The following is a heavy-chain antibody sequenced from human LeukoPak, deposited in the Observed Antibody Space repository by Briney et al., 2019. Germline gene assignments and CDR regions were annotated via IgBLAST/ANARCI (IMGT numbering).Heavy chain of an antibody. CDR3: ARSGSGWFDF. D-gene: IGHD6-19*01. J-gene: IGHJ4*02. Sequence: GGSLRLSCAASGFTVGTNFMSWVRQAPGKGLEWVSVIYAGGDTYYAGSVKGRFTISRDSSKNTLYLQMNSLRAEDTAVYCCARSGSGWFDFWGQGTLVTVSS. CDR2: IYAGGDT. V-gene: IGHV3-53*01. CDR1: GFTVGTNF.